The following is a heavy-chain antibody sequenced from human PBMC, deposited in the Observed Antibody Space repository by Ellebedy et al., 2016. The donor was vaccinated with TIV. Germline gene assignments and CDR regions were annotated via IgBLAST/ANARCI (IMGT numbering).Heavy chain of an antibody. J-gene: IGHJ5*02. V-gene: IGHV1-69*13. D-gene: IGHD3-22*01. CDR2: IIPLFGTA. CDR3: ARSQNYYDSSGYHWFDP. Sequence: AASVKVSCKASGGTFNNYAINWARQAPGQGLEWLGGIIPLFGTANYAQKFQGRVTISADEATSTAYMELSSLRSEDTAVYYCARSQNYYDSSGYHWFDPWGQGTLVTVSS. CDR1: GGTFNNYA.